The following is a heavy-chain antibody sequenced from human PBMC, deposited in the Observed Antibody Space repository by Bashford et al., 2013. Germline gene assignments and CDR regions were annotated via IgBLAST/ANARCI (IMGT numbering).Heavy chain of an antibody. CDR3: ARVGIAVAGKTVSYYFDY. CDR2: IYTSGST. CDR1: GGSISSYY. Sequence: SSETLSLTCTVSGGSISSYYWSWIRQPAGKGLEWIGRIYTSGSTNYNPSLKSRVTMSVDTSKNQFSLKLSSVTAADTAVYYCARVGIAVAGKTVSYYFDYWGQGTLVTVSS. V-gene: IGHV4-4*07. J-gene: IGHJ4*02. D-gene: IGHD6-19*01.